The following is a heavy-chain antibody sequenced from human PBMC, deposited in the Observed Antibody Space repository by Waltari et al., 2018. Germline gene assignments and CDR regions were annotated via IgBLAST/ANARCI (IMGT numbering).Heavy chain of an antibody. CDR3: ARESNSWEPRYFDY. D-gene: IGHD6-13*01. V-gene: IGHV3-53*02. CDR1: GFTVSSNY. CDR2: IYSGGST. Sequence: EVQLVETGGGLIQPGGSLRLSCAASGFTVSSNYLSWVRQAPGKGMECVSVIYSGGSTYYADSVKGRFTISRDNSKNTLYRQMNSLRAEDTAVYYCARESNSWEPRYFDYWGQGTLVTVSS. J-gene: IGHJ4*02.